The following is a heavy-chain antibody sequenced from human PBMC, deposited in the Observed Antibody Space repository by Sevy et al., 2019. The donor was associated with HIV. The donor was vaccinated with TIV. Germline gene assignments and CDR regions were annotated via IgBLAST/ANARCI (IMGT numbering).Heavy chain of an antibody. V-gene: IGHV1-69*13. CDR2: IIPIFGTA. CDR1: GGTFSSYA. Sequence: ASVKVSCKASGGTFSSYAISWVRQAPGQGLEWMGGIIPIFGTANYAQKFQGRVTITADESTSTAYMELSSLRSEDTAVYYCVRAGDYSKHYYYYYMDVWDKGTTVTVSS. CDR3: VRAGDYSKHYYYYYMDV. D-gene: IGHD4-4*01. J-gene: IGHJ6*03.